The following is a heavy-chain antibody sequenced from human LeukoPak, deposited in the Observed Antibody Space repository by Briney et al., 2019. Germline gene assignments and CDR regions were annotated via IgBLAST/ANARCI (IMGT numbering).Heavy chain of an antibody. J-gene: IGHJ4*02. CDR2: ISGSGSRT. CDR1: GFTFSTYA. CDR3: AKTDGLGHCSSSSCYPFDY. V-gene: IGHV3-23*01. Sequence: GGSLRLSCATSGFTFSTYAMSWVHQAPGKGLEWVSTISGSGSRTYYADSVKGQFTISRDNSKNTLSLQMNSLRAEDTAVYYCAKTDGLGHCSSSSCYPFDYWGQGTLVTVSS. D-gene: IGHD2-2*01.